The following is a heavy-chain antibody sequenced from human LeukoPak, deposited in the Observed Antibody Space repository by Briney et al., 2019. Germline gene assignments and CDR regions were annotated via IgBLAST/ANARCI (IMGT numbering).Heavy chain of an antibody. V-gene: IGHV4-39*01. CDR2: IYCSGNT. J-gene: IGHJ4*02. D-gene: IGHD2-21*02. Sequence: PSETLSLTCTVSGGSISSSSYYWGWIRQPPGKGLEWIGSIYCSGNTYYNPSLKSRVTISVDTSKNQFSLKLSSVTAADTAVYYCARPRQGDYYFDYWGPGTLVTVSS. CDR3: ARPRQGDYYFDY. CDR1: GGSISSSSYY.